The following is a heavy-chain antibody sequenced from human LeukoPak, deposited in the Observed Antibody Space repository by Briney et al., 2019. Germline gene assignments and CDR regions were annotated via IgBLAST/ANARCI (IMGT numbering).Heavy chain of an antibody. CDR2: IYSGGNT. CDR3: AREPDYGDYFDY. J-gene: IGHJ4*02. D-gene: IGHD4-17*01. CDR1: GFTVSSHY. V-gene: IGHV3-66*01. Sequence: PGGSLRLSCAASGFTVSSHYMSWVRQAPGKGLEWVSLIYSGGNTYYADSVKGRFTISGDNSKNTLYLQMNSLRAEDTAVYYCAREPDYGDYFDYWGQGTLVTVSS.